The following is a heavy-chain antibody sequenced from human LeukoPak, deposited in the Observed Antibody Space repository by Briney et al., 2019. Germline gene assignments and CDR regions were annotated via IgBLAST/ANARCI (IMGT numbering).Heavy chain of an antibody. CDR3: ARDTHGLDY. V-gene: IGHV3-23*01. Sequence: GGSLRLSCAASGFTFSSYAMSWVRQAPGKGLEWVSTLTGSGASTYYADSVKGRFTISRDNSKNTLYLQMNSLRAEDTAVYYCARDTHGLDYWGQGTLVTVSS. CDR1: GFTFSSYA. J-gene: IGHJ4*02. CDR2: LTGSGAST. D-gene: IGHD3/OR15-3a*01.